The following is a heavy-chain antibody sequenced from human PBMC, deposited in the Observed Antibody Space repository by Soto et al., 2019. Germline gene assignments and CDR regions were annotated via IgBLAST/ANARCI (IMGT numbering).Heavy chain of an antibody. Sequence: QVQLVESGGGVVQPGTSLRLSCAVSGFPFSTYGFHWVRQPPGKGLEWVAVIVSDGIAKYHADSVEGRFTISRDNSKDTLYLQMNSLRAEDTAVYYCARDDAFGNENGFDIWGQGTMVTVSS. J-gene: IGHJ3*02. CDR3: ARDDAFGNENGFDI. D-gene: IGHD1-1*01. CDR2: IVSDGIAK. CDR1: GFPFSTYG. V-gene: IGHV3-33*01.